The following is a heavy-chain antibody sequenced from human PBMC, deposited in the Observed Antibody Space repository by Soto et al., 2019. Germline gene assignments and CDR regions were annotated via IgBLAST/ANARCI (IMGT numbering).Heavy chain of an antibody. J-gene: IGHJ4*02. V-gene: IGHV4-34*01. Sequence: QVQLQQWGAGLLKPSETLSLTCAVYGGSFSGYYWSWIRQPPGKGLEWIGEINHSGSTNYNPSLKSRVTISVDTSKNQFSLKLSSVTAADTAVYYCARGATFVSGIDYWGQGTLVTVSS. CDR1: GGSFSGYY. CDR2: INHSGST. CDR3: ARGATFVSGIDY. D-gene: IGHD3-16*01.